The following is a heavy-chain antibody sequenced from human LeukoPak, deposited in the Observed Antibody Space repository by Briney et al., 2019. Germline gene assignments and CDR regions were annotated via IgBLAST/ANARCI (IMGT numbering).Heavy chain of an antibody. CDR1: GFTFSSYA. J-gene: IGHJ4*02. CDR2: ISGSGGST. D-gene: IGHD6-6*01. CDR3: AKDARYSSSFNGKGYFDY. Sequence: GGSLRLSCAASGFTFSSYAMSWVRQAPGKGLEWVSAISGSGGSTYYADSVKGRFTISRDNSKNALYLQMNSLRAEDTAVYYCAKDARYSSSFNGKGYFDYWGQGTLVTVSS. V-gene: IGHV3-23*01.